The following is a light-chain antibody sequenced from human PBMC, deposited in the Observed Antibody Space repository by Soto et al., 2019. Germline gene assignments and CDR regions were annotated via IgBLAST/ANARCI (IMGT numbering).Light chain of an antibody. CDR3: SSYTTISTYV. V-gene: IGLV2-14*01. CDR2: DVT. CDR1: SSDVGSYNY. Sequence: QSVLTQPASVSGSPGQSIAISCTGTSSDVGSYNYVSWYQQHPDKAPKLILYDVTNRPSGVSNRFSGSKSGNTASLTISGLQAEDEADYYCSSYTTISTYVFGTGTKVTVL. J-gene: IGLJ1*01.